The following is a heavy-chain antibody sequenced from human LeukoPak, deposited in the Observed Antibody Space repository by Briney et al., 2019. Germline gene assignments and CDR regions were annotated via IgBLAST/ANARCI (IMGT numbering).Heavy chain of an antibody. J-gene: IGHJ4*02. D-gene: IGHD3-22*01. CDR2: IYIFSGST. Sequence: SETLSLTCTVSGGSISSGRNYWTWIRQPAGKGLEWIGRIYIFSGSTNYNPSLKSRVSMSVDTSKKQFSLRLSSVTAADTAIYYCASDYFDRTGYYGFIYWGQGSLVTISS. CDR3: ASDYFDRTGYYGFIY. CDR1: GGSISSGRNY. V-gene: IGHV4-61*02.